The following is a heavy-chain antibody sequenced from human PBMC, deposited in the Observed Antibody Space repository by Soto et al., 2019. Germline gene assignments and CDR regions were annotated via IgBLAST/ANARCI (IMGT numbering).Heavy chain of an antibody. J-gene: IGHJ4*02. CDR3: AKGSVVVAAKFDS. Sequence: EVQLSESGGDLVQPGVSRRLSCAASGFTFNNYAMSWVRQAPGKGLEWVSAISSSGYSTYYADSVKGRFTISRDNSRNTVYLQMNNLRADDTAVYYCAKGSVVVAAKFDSWGQGTLVTVSS. CDR1: GFTFNNYA. CDR2: ISSSGYST. V-gene: IGHV3-23*01. D-gene: IGHD2-21*02.